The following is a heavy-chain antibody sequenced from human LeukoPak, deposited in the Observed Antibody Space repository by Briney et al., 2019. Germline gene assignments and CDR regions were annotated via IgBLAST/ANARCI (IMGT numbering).Heavy chain of an antibody. CDR2: IYHSGRS. Sequence: SETLSLTCTVSDASIDSGGYYWSWFRQPPGKGLEWIGYIYHSGRSYYNPSLQSRATISLDMSKNQFSLKLNSVTAADTSVYYCATYGHTASNFDYWGPGILVTVSS. J-gene: IGHJ4*02. D-gene: IGHD3-10*01. CDR3: ATYGHTASNFDY. CDR1: DASIDSGGYY. V-gene: IGHV4-30-2*01.